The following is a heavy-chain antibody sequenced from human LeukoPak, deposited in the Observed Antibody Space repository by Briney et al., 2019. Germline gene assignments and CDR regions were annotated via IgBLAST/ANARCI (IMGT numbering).Heavy chain of an antibody. CDR1: GYNFASYW. CDR3: ARRHDDSSGHAFNY. CDR2: IYPGDSDT. D-gene: IGHD3-22*01. J-gene: IGHJ4*02. V-gene: IGHV5-51*01. Sequence: GESLKISCKGSGYNFASYWIGWVRQMPGKGLEWMGIIYPGDSDTRYSPSFQGQVTFSADKSITTAYLQWSSLKASDTAMYYCARRHDDSSGHAFNYWGQGTLVTVSS.